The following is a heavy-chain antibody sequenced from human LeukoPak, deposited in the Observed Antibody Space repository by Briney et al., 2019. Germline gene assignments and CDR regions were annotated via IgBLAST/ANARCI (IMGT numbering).Heavy chain of an antibody. V-gene: IGHV4-34*01. CDR2: INHSGST. CDR3: ARASSVVLLWFGEDYGMDV. J-gene: IGHJ6*02. CDR1: GGSFSGYY. Sequence: SETLSLTCAVYGGSFSGYYWSWIRQPPGKGLEWIGEINHSGSTNYNPSLKSRVTLSVDTSKNQFSLKLSSVTAAHTAVYYCARASSVVLLWFGEDYGMDVWGQGTTVTVSS. D-gene: IGHD3-10*01.